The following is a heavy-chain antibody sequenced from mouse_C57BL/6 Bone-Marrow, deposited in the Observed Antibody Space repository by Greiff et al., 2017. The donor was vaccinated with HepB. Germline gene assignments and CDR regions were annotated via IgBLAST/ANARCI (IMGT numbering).Heavy chain of an antibody. D-gene: IGHD2-4*01. J-gene: IGHJ2*01. V-gene: IGHV1-64*01. CDR2: IHPNSGST. CDR3: ARERDDYDADY. Sequence: QVQLKQPGAELVKPGASVKLSCKASGYTFTSYWMHWVKQRPGQGLEWIGMIHPNSGSTNYNEKFKSKATLTVDKSSSTAYMQLSSLTSEDSAVYYCARERDDYDADYWGQGTTLTVSS. CDR1: GYTFTSYW.